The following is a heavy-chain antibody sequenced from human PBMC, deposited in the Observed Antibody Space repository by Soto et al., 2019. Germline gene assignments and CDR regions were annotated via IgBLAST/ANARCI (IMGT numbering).Heavy chain of an antibody. CDR1: GYNFTNYW. Sequence: PGESLKISCKASGYNFTNYWIGWVRQMPGKGPEWMGIIWPGDSHTKYSPSFQGQVTISADKSISTAYLQWNSLKASDTAMYYCARHLSTYADYVHWGQGTLVTVSS. CDR3: ARHLSTYADYVH. J-gene: IGHJ4*02. V-gene: IGHV5-51*01. D-gene: IGHD4-17*01. CDR2: IWPGDSHT.